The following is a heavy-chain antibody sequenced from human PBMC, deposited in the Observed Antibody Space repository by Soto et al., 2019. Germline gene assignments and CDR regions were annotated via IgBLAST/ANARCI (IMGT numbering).Heavy chain of an antibody. CDR3: ARSGGGSDYYYYYGMDV. CDR2: IYHSGST. J-gene: IGHJ6*02. Sequence: SETLSLTCAVSGYSISSGYYWGWIRQPPGKGLEWIGSIYHSGSTYYNPSLKGRVTISVDTSKNQFSLKLSSVTAADTAVYYCARSGGGSDYYYYYGMDVWGQGTTVTVSS. D-gene: IGHD3-16*01. CDR1: GYSISSGYY. V-gene: IGHV4-38-2*01.